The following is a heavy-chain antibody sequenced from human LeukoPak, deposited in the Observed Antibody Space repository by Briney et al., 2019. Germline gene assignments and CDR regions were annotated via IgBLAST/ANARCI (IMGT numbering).Heavy chain of an antibody. D-gene: IGHD1-7*01. CDR3: ARDSTGTTTLDC. CDR2: IYYSGST. CDR1: GGSFSGYY. J-gene: IGHJ4*02. Sequence: SETLPLTCAVYGGSFSGYYWSWIRQPPGKGLEWIGYIYYSGSTNYNPSLKSRVTISVDTSKNQFSLKLSSVTAADTAVYYCARDSTGTTTLDCWGQGTLVTVSS. V-gene: IGHV4-59*01.